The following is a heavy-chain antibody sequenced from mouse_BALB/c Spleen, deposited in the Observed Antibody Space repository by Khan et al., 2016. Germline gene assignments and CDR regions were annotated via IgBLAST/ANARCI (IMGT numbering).Heavy chain of an antibody. CDR1: GFSLNTYGMG. CDR2: IGWNDNK. J-gene: IGHJ3*01. D-gene: IGHD4-1*01. Sequence: QVTLKESGPGILQPSQTLSLTCSFSGFSLNTYGMGVGWIRQPSGKGLEWLAHIGWNDNKSYNTALKSRLTISKDTSNNQVFLRIASVDTADTASYYCGRIARWDGAYWGQGTLVTVSA. V-gene: IGHV8-11*01. CDR3: GRIARWDGAY.